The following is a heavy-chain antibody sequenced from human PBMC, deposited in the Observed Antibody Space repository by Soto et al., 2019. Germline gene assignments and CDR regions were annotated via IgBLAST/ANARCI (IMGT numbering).Heavy chain of an antibody. J-gene: IGHJ5*02. Sequence: QVQLQESGPGLVKPSETLSLTCTVSGGSISSYYWSWIRQPPGKGLEWIGYIYYSGSTNYNPSLKGRVTISVDTSKNKFSLKLSSVTAADTAVYYCASGGYCRGGSCYSGLNFFDPWGQGTLVTVSS. CDR1: GGSISSYY. D-gene: IGHD2-15*01. V-gene: IGHV4-59*08. CDR2: IYYSGST. CDR3: ASGGYCRGGSCYSGLNFFDP.